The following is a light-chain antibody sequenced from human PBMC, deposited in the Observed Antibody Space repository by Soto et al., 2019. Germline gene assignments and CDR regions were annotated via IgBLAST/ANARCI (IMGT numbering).Light chain of an antibody. CDR2: AAS. CDR1: QSVSSSY. V-gene: IGKV3-20*01. J-gene: IGKJ1*01. Sequence: IVLTQSPGTLSLSPGERATLSCRASQSVSSSYLAWYQQKPGQAPRLLIYAASSRATGIPDRFSGSGSGTDFTLTISRLEPEDFAVYYCQQYGSSPPTFGQGTKVEIK. CDR3: QQYGSSPPT.